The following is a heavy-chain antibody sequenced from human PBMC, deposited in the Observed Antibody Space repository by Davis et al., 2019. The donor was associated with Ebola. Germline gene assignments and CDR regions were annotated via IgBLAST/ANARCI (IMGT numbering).Heavy chain of an antibody. V-gene: IGHV3-7*01. Sequence: GGSLRLSCAASGFTFSSYDMHWVRQAPGKGLEWVANIKQDGSEKYYVDSVKGRFTISRDNAKNSLYLQMNSLRAEDTAVYYCGRVLRFLEWSTRYYYYGMDVWGQGTTVTVSS. D-gene: IGHD3-3*01. J-gene: IGHJ6*02. CDR3: GRVLRFLEWSTRYYYYGMDV. CDR1: GFTFSSYD. CDR2: IKQDGSEK.